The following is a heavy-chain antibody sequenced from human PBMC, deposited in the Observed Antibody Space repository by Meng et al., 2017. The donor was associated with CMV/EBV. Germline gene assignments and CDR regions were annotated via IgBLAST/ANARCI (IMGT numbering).Heavy chain of an antibody. CDR3: ARTAQGRNWFDP. V-gene: IGHV1-46*01. J-gene: IGHJ5*02. D-gene: IGHD2-21*02. CDR2: INPSGGST. Sequence: QVQLVQAGAEGKKPGASVKVSCKASGYTFTSYYMHLVRQAPGQGLEWMGIINPSGGSTSYAQKFQGRVTMTRDTSTSTVYMELSSLRSEDTAVYYCARTAQGRNWFDPWGQGTLVTVSS. CDR1: GYTFTSYY.